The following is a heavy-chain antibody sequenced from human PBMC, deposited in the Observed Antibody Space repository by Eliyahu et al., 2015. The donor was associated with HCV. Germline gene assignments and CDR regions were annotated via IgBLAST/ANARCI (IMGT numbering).Heavy chain of an antibody. J-gene: IGHJ4*02. Sequence: QITLKESGPTLVKPTQTLTLTCYXSGXSLTTNGVGVGWIRQPPGEALEWLALXYWDXDXRXNSSLKSRLTVTQDTSKNQVVFTMTNMDPVDTATYYCAHRPSLAVHYFDYWGLGTLVTVSS. CDR1: GXSLTTNGVG. V-gene: IGHV2-5*02. D-gene: IGHD6-6*01. CDR2: XYWDXDX. CDR3: AHRPSLAVHYFDY.